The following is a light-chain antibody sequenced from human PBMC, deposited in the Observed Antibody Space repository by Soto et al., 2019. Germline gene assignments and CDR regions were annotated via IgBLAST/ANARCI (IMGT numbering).Light chain of an antibody. V-gene: IGKV1-27*01. J-gene: IGKJ3*01. CDR1: QGISNY. CDR2: AAS. Sequence: DIQMIQSPSSLSASVGDRVTITCRASQGISNYLAWYQQKPGKVPKLLIYAASTLQSGVPSRFSGSGSGTDFTLTISILQPEDVATYYCQKYNSALFTFGPGTKVDIK. CDR3: QKYNSALFT.